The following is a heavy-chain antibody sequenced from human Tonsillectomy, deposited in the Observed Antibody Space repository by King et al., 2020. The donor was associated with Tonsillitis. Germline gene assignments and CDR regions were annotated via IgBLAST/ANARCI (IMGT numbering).Heavy chain of an antibody. J-gene: IGHJ4*02. CDR1: GYSFISYW. D-gene: IGHD3-22*01. CDR2: IDPSDSYT. V-gene: IGHV5-10-1*03. Sequence: VQLVESGAEVKKPGESLRISCTGSGYSFISYWITWVRQIPGKGLEWMGRIDPSDSYTNFSPPFEGHVTISADKSIGTAYLQWSSLKASDGAMYYCARGTNYYDSSGYYYLLYWGQGTLVTVSS. CDR3: ARGTNYYDSSGYYYLLY.